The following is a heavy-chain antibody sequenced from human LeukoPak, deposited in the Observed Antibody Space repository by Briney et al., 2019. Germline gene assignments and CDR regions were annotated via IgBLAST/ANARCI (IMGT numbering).Heavy chain of an antibody. CDR1: GGSFSGYY. V-gene: IGHV4-34*01. D-gene: IGHD3-3*01. Sequence: SETLSLTCAFYGGSFSGYYWSWIRQPPGKGLEWIGEINHSGSTNYNPSLKSRVTISVDTSKNQFSLKLSSVTAADTAVYYCAVLGDGFDYWGQGTLVTVSS. CDR3: AVLGDGFDY. CDR2: INHSGST. J-gene: IGHJ4*02.